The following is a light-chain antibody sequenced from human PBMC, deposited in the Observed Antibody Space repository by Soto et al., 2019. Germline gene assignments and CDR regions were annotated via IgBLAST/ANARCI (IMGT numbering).Light chain of an antibody. CDR1: QSIGSW. V-gene: IGKV1-5*03. CDR3: QHYHDFQYT. Sequence: DIQMTQSPSTLSASVGDGVTITCRASQSIGSWLAWYQQKPGKAPKLLIYKATNLQSGVPSRSSGSGSGTDFSLTISSLQPVDSATYFCQHYHDFQYTFGPGTKLEI. CDR2: KAT. J-gene: IGKJ2*01.